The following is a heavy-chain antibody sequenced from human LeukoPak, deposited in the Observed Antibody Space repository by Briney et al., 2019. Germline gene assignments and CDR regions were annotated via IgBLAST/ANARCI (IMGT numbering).Heavy chain of an antibody. J-gene: IGHJ4*02. V-gene: IGHV4-31*03. D-gene: IGHD4-17*01. CDR3: AGSTTAGYFDY. CDR1: GGSISSGGYY. CDR2: IYYSGST. Sequence: SETLSLTCTVSGGSISSGGYYWSWIRQHPGKGLEWIGYIYYSGSTYYNPSLKSRATISVDTSKNQFSLKLSSVTAADTAVYYCAGSTTAGYFDYWGQGTLVTVSS.